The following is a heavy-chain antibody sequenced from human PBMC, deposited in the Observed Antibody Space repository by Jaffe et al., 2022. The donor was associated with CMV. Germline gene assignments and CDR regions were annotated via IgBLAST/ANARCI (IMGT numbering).Heavy chain of an antibody. D-gene: IGHD4-17*01. Sequence: EVQLVESGGGLVQPGRSLRLSCAASGFTFDDYAMHWVRQAPGKGLEWVSGISWNSGSIGYADSVKGRFTISRDNAKNSLYLQMNSLRAEDTALYYCAKSYGDYLFDYWGQGTLVTVSS. V-gene: IGHV3-9*01. CDR1: GFTFDDYA. CDR2: ISWNSGSI. J-gene: IGHJ4*02. CDR3: AKSYGDYLFDY.